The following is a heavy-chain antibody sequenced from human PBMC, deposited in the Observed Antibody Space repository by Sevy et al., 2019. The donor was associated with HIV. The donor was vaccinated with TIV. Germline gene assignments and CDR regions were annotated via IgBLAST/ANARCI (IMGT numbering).Heavy chain of an antibody. J-gene: IGHJ4*02. CDR2: IYYNGHI. D-gene: IGHD1-26*01. Sequence: SETLSLTCTVSGGSITSLYWNWIRQPPGKGLEWIANIYYNGHINYNPSLKSRVTLTLDTSKNQFSLRLSSVTAADTAMYYCAGEDAWGRGYSWGQGTLVTVSS. V-gene: IGHV4-59*08. CDR1: GGSITSLY. CDR3: AGEDAWGRGYS.